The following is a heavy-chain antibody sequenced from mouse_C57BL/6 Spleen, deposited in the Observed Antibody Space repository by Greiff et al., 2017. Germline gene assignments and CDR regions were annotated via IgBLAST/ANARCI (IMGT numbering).Heavy chain of an antibody. V-gene: IGHV1-82*01. CDR3: ARERVRYYAMDY. Sequence: VQLVESGPELVKPGASVKISCKASGYAFSSSWMNWVKQRPGKGLEWIGRIYPGDGDTNYNGKFKGKATLTADKSSSTAYMQLSSLTSEDSAVYFCARERVRYYAMDYWGQGTSVTVSS. D-gene: IGHD2-14*01. CDR2: IYPGDGDT. CDR1: GYAFSSSW. J-gene: IGHJ4*01.